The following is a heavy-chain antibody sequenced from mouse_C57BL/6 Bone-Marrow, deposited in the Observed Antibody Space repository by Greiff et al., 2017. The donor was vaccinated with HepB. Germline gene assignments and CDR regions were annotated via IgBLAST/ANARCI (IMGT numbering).Heavy chain of an antibody. D-gene: IGHD2-3*01. CDR3: ARWLLPRYWYFDV. CDR1: GCTFTDYN. CDR2: INPNNGGT. J-gene: IGHJ1*03. Sequence: EVQLQQSGPELVKPGASVKIPCKASGCTFTDYNMDWVKQSHGKSLEWIGDINPNNGGTIYNQKFKGKATLTVDKSSSTAYMELRSLTSEDTAVYYCARWLLPRYWYFDVWGTGTTVTVSS. V-gene: IGHV1-18*01.